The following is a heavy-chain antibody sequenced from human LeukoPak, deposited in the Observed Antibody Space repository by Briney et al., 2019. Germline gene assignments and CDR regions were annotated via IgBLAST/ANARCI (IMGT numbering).Heavy chain of an antibody. CDR2: IGGSGDGT. J-gene: IGHJ5*02. CDR1: GFTFSSYA. V-gene: IGHV3-23*01. D-gene: IGHD3-22*01. CDR3: AKRYYYDTSGNPGGLDP. Sequence: GGSLRLSCAASGFTFSSYAMGWVRQAPGKGLEWVSTIGGSGDGTYYADSVKGRFTISRDNSKNTLSLQMNSLRAEDTAVYYCAKRYYYDTSGNPGGLDPWGQGTLVTVFS.